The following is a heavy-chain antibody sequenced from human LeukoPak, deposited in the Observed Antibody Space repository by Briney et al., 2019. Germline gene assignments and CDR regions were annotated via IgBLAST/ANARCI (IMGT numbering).Heavy chain of an antibody. J-gene: IGHJ4*02. D-gene: IGHD6-19*01. CDR2: IYTSGST. Sequence: SETLSLTCTVSGGSISSGSYYWSWIRQPAGKGLEWIGRIYTSGSTNYNPSLKSRVTISVDTSKNQFSLKLSSVTAADTAVYYCARSVARTIDYWGQGTLVTVSS. CDR3: ARSVARTIDY. CDR1: GGSISSGSYY. V-gene: IGHV4-61*02.